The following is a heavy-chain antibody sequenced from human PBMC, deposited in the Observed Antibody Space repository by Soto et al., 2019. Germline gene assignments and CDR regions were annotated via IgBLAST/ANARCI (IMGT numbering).Heavy chain of an antibody. CDR1: GGSFSGYY. Sequence: SETLSLTCAVYGGSFSGYYWSWIRQPPGKGLEWIGEINHSGSTNYNPSLKSRVTISVDTSKNQFSLKLSSVTAADTAVYYCARGLEGGIAARLGYWGQGTLVTVSS. CDR2: INHSGST. D-gene: IGHD6-6*01. J-gene: IGHJ4*02. V-gene: IGHV4-34*01. CDR3: ARGLEGGIAARLGY.